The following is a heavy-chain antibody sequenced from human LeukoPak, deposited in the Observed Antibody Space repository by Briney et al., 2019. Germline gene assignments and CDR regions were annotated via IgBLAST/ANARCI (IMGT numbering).Heavy chain of an antibody. CDR2: INQEGNDK. CDR1: GFTFRNYW. V-gene: IGHV3-7*03. J-gene: IGHJ4*02. CDR3: VVTRTRGDH. Sequence: GVSLRLSCAASGFTFRNYWMTWVRQAPGKGLEWVANINQEGNDKYYVDSVKGRFTISRDNTKNSLFLQMNSLRAEDTAVYYCVVTRTRGDHWGQGTLVTVSS. D-gene: IGHD4-23*01.